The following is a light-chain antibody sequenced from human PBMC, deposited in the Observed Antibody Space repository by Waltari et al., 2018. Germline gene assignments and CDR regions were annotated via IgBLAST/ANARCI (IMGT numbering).Light chain of an antibody. CDR1: QSVGRY. Sequence: EIVLTQSPVPLSLSPGERATLSCRASQSVGRYLAWYQQKPGRAPRLLIYDASTRATGIPDRFSGSGSGTDFSLTISRLEPEDFAVYYCQKYVNLPATFGQGTKVEIK. CDR3: QKYVNLPAT. J-gene: IGKJ1*01. CDR2: DAS. V-gene: IGKV3-20*01.